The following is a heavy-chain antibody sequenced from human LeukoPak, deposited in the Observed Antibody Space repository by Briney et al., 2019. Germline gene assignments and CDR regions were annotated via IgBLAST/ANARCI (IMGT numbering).Heavy chain of an antibody. CDR2: IHYDGSNK. J-gene: IGHJ4*02. Sequence: GGALRLSCAACRFTFSSYGMHWVRQAPGKGLEWVAFIHYDGSNKYYAHTLNGRFTLSRDNSKKTLYLQMNNPRDEDTPVYYFSKDRCSSTSCSFDYWGEGTLVSVSS. V-gene: IGHV3-30*02. CDR3: SKDRCSSTSCSFDY. D-gene: IGHD2-2*01. CDR1: RFTFSSYG.